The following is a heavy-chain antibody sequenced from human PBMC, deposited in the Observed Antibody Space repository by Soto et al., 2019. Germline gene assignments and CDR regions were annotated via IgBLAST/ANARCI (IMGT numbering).Heavy chain of an antibody. CDR1: GYTFTSYY. D-gene: IGHD1-26*01. CDR3: ATDRPPGATVDYYYGMDV. CDR2: INPSGGST. Sequence: QVQLVQSGAEVKKPGASVKVSCKASGYTFTSYYMHWVRQAPGQGLEWMGIINPSGGSTSYAQKFQGRVTMTRDTSTSTVYMELSSLRSEDTAVDYCATDRPPGATVDYYYGMDVWGQGTTVTVSS. J-gene: IGHJ6*02. V-gene: IGHV1-46*01.